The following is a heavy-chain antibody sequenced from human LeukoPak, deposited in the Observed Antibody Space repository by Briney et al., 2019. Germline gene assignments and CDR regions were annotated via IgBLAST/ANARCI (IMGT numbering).Heavy chain of an antibody. CDR3: ARDGRVHVY. V-gene: IGHV3-7*01. Sequence: PGGSLRLSCAASGFNFSSYWMSWVRQAPGEGLEWVANIKQDGSEKYYVDSVKGRFTISRDNAKNSLYLQMNSLRAEDTAVYYCARDGRVHVYWGQGTLVTVSS. D-gene: IGHD1-1*01. J-gene: IGHJ4*02. CDR1: GFNFSSYW. CDR2: IKQDGSEK.